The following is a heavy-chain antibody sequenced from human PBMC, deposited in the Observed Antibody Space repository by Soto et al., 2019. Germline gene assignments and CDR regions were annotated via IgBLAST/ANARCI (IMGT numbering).Heavy chain of an antibody. J-gene: IGHJ6*03. CDR2: ISGSGGST. CDR3: AKAVSSRDYYYYYMDV. V-gene: IGHV3-23*01. CDR1: GFTFSSYA. Sequence: EVQLLESGGGLVQPGGSLRLSCAASGFTFSSYAMSWVRQAPGTGLEWVSAISGSGGSTYYADSVKGRFTIARDNSKNTLYLKMNSLRAEDTAVYYCAKAVSSRDYYYYYMDVWGKGTTVTVSS. D-gene: IGHD6-13*01.